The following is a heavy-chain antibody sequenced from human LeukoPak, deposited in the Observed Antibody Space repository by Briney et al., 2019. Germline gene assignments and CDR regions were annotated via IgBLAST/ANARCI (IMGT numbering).Heavy chain of an antibody. CDR2: IYSGGST. V-gene: IGHV3-66*01. D-gene: IGHD3-9*01. CDR1: GFTFSSYA. J-gene: IGHJ4*02. Sequence: SGGSLRLSCAASGFTFSSYAMSWVRQAPGKGLEWVSVIYSGGSTYYADSVKGRFTISRDNSKNTLYLQMNSLRAEDTAVYYCASDLTGYYGGGLYWGQGTLVTVSS. CDR3: ASDLTGYYGGGLY.